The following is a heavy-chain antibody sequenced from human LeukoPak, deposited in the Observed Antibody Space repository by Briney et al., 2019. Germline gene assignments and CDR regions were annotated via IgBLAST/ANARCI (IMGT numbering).Heavy chain of an antibody. CDR3: ATNIVVPAQLTIDAFDI. J-gene: IGHJ3*02. D-gene: IGHD2-2*01. Sequence: ASVKVSCKASGYTFTSYGISWVRQAPGQGLEWMGWISAYNGNTNYAQKLQGRVTMTTDTSTSTAYMELRSLRSDDTAVYYCATNIVVPAQLTIDAFDIWGQGTMVTVSS. CDR2: ISAYNGNT. V-gene: IGHV1-18*01. CDR1: GYTFTSYG.